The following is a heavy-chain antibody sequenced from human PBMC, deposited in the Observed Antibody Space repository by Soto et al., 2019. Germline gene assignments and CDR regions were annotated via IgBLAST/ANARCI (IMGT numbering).Heavy chain of an antibody. CDR2: INHSGST. V-gene: IGHV4-34*01. D-gene: IGHD6-6*01. Sequence: SETLSLTCAVYGGSFSGYYWSWIRQPPGKGLEWIGEINHSGSTNYNPSLKSRVTISVDTSKNQFSLKLSSVTAADTAVYYCARDAGGQLEDYWGQGTLVTVSS. CDR1: GGSFSGYY. CDR3: ARDAGGQLEDY. J-gene: IGHJ4*02.